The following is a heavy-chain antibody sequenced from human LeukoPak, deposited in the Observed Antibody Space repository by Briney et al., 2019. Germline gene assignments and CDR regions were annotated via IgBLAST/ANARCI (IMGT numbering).Heavy chain of an antibody. CDR3: ARDYDIPNWFDP. CDR2: INHSGST. V-gene: IGHV4-34*01. CDR1: GGSFSGYY. D-gene: IGHD3-9*01. Sequence: SETLSLTCAVYGGSFSGYYWSWIRQPPGKGLEWIGEINHSGSTNYNPSLKSRVTISVGTSKNQFSLKLSSVTAADTAVYYCARDYDIPNWFDPWGQGTLVTVSS. J-gene: IGHJ5*02.